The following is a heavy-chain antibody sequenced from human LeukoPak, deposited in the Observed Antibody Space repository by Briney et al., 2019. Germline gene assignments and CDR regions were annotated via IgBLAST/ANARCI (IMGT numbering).Heavy chain of an antibody. CDR2: VSSDGSNK. V-gene: IGHV3-30-3*02. J-gene: IGHJ4*02. D-gene: IGHD2-2*01. Sequence: PGGSLRLSCAASEFTFSRYAMHWVRQAPGKGLEWVAVVSSDGSNKHYADSVKGRFTISRDNSKNTVYLQMDSPRPEETAVYYCAKPPAHMALPYYFDYWGQGTLVTVSS. CDR3: AKPPAHMALPYYFDY. CDR1: EFTFSRYA.